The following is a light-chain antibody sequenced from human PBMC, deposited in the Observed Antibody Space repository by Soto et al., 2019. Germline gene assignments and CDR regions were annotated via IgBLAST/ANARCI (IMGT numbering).Light chain of an antibody. Sequence: EIVMTQSPATLSVSPGDRANVSCRASQSVSYNLAWYQQKPGQAPRLLIHRTSTRATGVPSRFSGSGSGTEYTLTFDTLQSDDFAGYYCHQYSGWPRTFGQGTRVEMK. CDR2: RTS. J-gene: IGKJ1*01. CDR3: HQYSGWPRT. CDR1: QSVSYN. V-gene: IGKV3-15*01.